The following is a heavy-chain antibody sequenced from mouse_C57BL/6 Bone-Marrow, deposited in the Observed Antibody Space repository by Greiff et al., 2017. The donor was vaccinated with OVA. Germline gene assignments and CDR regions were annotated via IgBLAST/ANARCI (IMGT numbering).Heavy chain of an antibody. CDR2: IDPSGSYT. V-gene: IGHV1-50*01. J-gene: IGHJ1*03. CDR3: ARDPWYFDV. CDR1: GYTFTSYW. Sequence: VQLQQSGAELVKPGASVKLSCKASGYTFTSYWMQWVKQRPGQGLEWIGEIDPSGSYTKYNQKFKGKATLTVDTSSSTAYMQLSSLTSEDSAVYYCARDPWYFDVWGTGTTVTVSS.